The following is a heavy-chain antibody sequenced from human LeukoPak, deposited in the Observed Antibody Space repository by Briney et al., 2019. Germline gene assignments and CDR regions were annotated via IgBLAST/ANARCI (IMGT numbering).Heavy chain of an antibody. CDR2: IRSTLDGGAT. Sequence: PGGSLRLSCAASGFIFISSWMTWVRQAPGKGLEWVGRIRSTLDGGATDYAAPVKGRFTISRDDSKNTLYLQMSSLRTEDTAVYYCATDLHFGYCTATSCANYWGQGTLVTVSS. D-gene: IGHD2-2*03. CDR1: GFIFISSW. CDR3: ATDLHFGYCTATSCANY. V-gene: IGHV3-15*01. J-gene: IGHJ4*02.